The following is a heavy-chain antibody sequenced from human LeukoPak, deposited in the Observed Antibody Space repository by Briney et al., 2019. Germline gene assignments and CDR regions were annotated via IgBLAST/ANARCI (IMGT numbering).Heavy chain of an antibody. CDR1: GFTFSSYG. CDR2: IWYDGSNK. Sequence: PGGSLRLSCAASGFTFSSYGMHWVRQAPGKGLEWVAVIWYDGSNKYYADSVKGRFTISRDNSKNTLYLQMNGLRAEDTAVYYCAREENYDSSGYFDYWGQGTLVTVSS. J-gene: IGHJ4*02. D-gene: IGHD3-22*01. CDR3: AREENYDSSGYFDY. V-gene: IGHV3-33*01.